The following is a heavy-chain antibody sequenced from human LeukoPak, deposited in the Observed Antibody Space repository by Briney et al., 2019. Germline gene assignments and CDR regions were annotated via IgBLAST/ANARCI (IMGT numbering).Heavy chain of an antibody. J-gene: IGHJ4*02. CDR3: AKGHLYCSGGSCHPYYFDY. V-gene: IGHV3-23*01. Sequence: PGGSLRLSCAASGFSFSIYAMTWVRQAPGKGLEWVSAISGGGGSTYYADSVKGRFTISRDNSKNTLYLQMNSLRAEDTAVYYCAKGHLYCSGGSCHPYYFDYWGQGTLVTVSS. CDR2: ISGGGGST. D-gene: IGHD2-15*01. CDR1: GFSFSIYA.